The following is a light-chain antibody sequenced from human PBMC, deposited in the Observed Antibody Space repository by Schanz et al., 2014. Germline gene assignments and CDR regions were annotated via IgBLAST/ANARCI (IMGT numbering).Light chain of an antibody. CDR3: QQSGTSPLWT. CDR1: QSLSTY. V-gene: IGKV3-20*01. CDR2: GAS. Sequence: EIVLTQSPATLSLSPGERATLSCRASQSLSTYLAWYQQKPGQAPRLLIYGASSRATGIPDRFSGSGSGTDFTLTISSLEPEDFAVYYCQQSGTSPLWTFGQGTKVEIK. J-gene: IGKJ1*01.